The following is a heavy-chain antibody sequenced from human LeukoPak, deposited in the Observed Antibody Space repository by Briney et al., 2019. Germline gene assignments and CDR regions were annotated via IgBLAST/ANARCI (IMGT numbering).Heavy chain of an antibody. V-gene: IGHV3-30*02. CDR2: IRYDGKIK. CDR1: GFTFSAYG. D-gene: IGHD6-13*01. Sequence: GGSLRLSCAASGFTFSAYGVHWVRQAPGKGPEWVAFIRYDGKIKKYADSVKGRFTISRDNSKNTLYLQMNSLTGEDTSLYYCARNRAAAGDWLDPWGQGTLLTVSS. CDR3: ARNRAAAGDWLDP. J-gene: IGHJ5*02.